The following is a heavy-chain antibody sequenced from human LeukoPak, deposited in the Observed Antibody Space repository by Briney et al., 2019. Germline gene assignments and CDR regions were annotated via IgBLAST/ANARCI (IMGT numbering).Heavy chain of an antibody. J-gene: IGHJ6*02. CDR2: ISTTGSP. CDR1: GGSISDGSYH. V-gene: IGHV4-61*02. CDR3: AGDQAMVRGVITLGYYGMDV. D-gene: IGHD3-10*01. Sequence: SETLSLTCTVSGGSISDGSYHWSWIRQPAGKELEWAGRISTTGSPKYNPSLKSRVSISIDTSKNQFSLKLSSVTAADTAVYYCAGDQAMVRGVITLGYYGMDVWGQGTTVTVSS.